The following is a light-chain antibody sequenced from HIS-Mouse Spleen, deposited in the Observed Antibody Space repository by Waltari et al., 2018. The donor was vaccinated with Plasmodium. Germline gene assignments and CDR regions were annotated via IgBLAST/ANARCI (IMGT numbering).Light chain of an antibody. CDR3: QQYNNWSFT. CDR1: QSVSSN. V-gene: IGKV3-15*01. Sequence: DIVMTQSPAPLSVSPGERATLSGSASQSVSSNLAWYQHQPGQAPRLLIDGASTTATRTPARCSGSGSGTEFTLTISSLQSEDFAVYYCQQYNNWSFTFGPGTKVDIK. CDR2: GAS. J-gene: IGKJ3*01.